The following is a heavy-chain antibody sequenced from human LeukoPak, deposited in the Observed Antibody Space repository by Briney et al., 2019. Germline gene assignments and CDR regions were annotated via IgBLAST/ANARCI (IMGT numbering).Heavy chain of an antibody. D-gene: IGHD1-26*01. J-gene: IGHJ4*02. CDR3: ARRSSIMGSYLYYFDY. V-gene: IGHV4-59*01. CDR2: INYSGST. Sequence: PSETLSLTCTVSGGSIRSYYWSWLRQPPGKGLEWIGYINYSGSTSYNPSLRSRVTISVDTSKNQFSLKLSSVTAADTAVYYCARRSSIMGSYLYYFDYWGQGTLVTVSS. CDR1: GGSIRSYY.